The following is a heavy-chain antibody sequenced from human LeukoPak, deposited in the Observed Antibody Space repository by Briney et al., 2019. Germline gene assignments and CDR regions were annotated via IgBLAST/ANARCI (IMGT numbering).Heavy chain of an antibody. J-gene: IGHJ4*02. CDR1: GFTFGSYW. CDR2: IKQDGSEK. CDR3: AGGYSGSYPFVS. Sequence: GGSLRLSCAASGFTFGSYWMTWVRQAPGKGLEWVANIKQDGSEKYFVDSVKGRFTISRDNAKNSLYLQMNSLRAEDTAVYYCAGGYSGSYPFVSWGQGTLVTVSS. V-gene: IGHV3-7*01. D-gene: IGHD1-26*01.